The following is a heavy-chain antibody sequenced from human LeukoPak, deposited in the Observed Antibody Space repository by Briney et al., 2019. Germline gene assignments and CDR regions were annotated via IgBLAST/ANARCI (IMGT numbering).Heavy chain of an antibody. J-gene: IGHJ4*02. D-gene: IGHD3-22*01. V-gene: IGHV3-7*01. CDR3: ARDSSPNKYYYDSSGYSY. Sequence: PGGSLRLSCAASGFTFSSYWMSWVRQAPGKGLEWVANIKQDGSEKYYVDSAKGRFTISRDNAKNSLYLQMNSLRAEDTAVYYCARDSSPNKYYYDSSGYSYWGQGTLVTVSS. CDR2: IKQDGSEK. CDR1: GFTFSSYW.